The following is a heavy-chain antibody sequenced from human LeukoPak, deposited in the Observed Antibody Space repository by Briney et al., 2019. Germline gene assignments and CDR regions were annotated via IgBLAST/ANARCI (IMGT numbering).Heavy chain of an antibody. CDR3: GHRLGGVLTGYYDY. CDR1: GFSLSTRGVG. CDR2: IYWDDYK. V-gene: IGHV2-5*02. Sequence: ESGPTLVSPTQALTLTWTLSGFSLSTRGVGAGWIRQSPGKALDRLALIYWDDYKRYSPSLKPRLTITTDTSKNQVILRMTNMDPVEAGTYYCGHRLGGVLTGYYDYWGQGTLVTVSS. D-gene: IGHD3-9*01. J-gene: IGHJ4*02.